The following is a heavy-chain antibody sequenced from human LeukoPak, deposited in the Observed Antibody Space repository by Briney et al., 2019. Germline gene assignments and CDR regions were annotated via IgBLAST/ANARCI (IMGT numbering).Heavy chain of an antibody. Sequence: GGSLRLSCAASGFTFSSYAMSWVRQAPGKGLEWVSAISGSGGSTYYADSVKSRFTISRDNSKNTLYLQMNSLRAEDTAVYYCARRLGYYFDYWGQGTLVTVSS. V-gene: IGHV3-23*01. CDR3: ARRLGYYFDY. D-gene: IGHD5-12*01. CDR1: GFTFSSYA. J-gene: IGHJ4*02. CDR2: ISGSGGST.